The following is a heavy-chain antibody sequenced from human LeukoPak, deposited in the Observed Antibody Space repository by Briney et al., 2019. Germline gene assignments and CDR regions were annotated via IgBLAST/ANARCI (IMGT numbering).Heavy chain of an antibody. CDR1: GDSVSSSNYY. Sequence: SETLSLTCTVFGDSVSSSNYYWAWFRQPPGKVLDWSGSLYYDGRTYYSPSLESRVTVSVDTSKNQFALKLTSVTAADTDVYYCARWRGKWDVNWFDPWGPGTLVTVSS. CDR3: ARWRGKWDVNWFDP. V-gene: IGHV4-39*01. D-gene: IGHD1-26*01. CDR2: LYYDGRT. J-gene: IGHJ5*02.